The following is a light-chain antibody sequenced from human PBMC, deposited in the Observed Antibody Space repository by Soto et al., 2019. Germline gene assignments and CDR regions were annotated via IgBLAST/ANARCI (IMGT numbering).Light chain of an antibody. CDR1: QDIRND. V-gene: IGKV1-17*02. CDR2: AAS. Sequence: DIQMTQSPPSLSASVGDRVTITCRASQDIRNDLGWYQQKPGRAPKLLIYAASSLQNGVPSRFSGSESGTDFTLTISNLQPEDCAIYFCQQANSLPITFGQGTRLEIK. CDR3: QQANSLPIT. J-gene: IGKJ5*01.